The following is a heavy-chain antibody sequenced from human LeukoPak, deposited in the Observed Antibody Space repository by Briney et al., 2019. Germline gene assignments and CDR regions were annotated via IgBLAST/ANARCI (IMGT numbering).Heavy chain of an antibody. V-gene: IGHV3-74*01. CDR3: ARDPPNYYDSSGPSYYHGMDV. CDR1: GFTFSSYW. J-gene: IGHJ6*02. Sequence: GGSLRLSCAASGFTFSSYWMHWVRQAPGKGLVWVSRINSDGSSTTYADSVKGRFTISRDNAKNTLYLQMNSLRAEDTAMYYCARDPPNYYDSSGPSYYHGMDVWGQGTTVTVSS. CDR2: INSDGSST. D-gene: IGHD3-22*01.